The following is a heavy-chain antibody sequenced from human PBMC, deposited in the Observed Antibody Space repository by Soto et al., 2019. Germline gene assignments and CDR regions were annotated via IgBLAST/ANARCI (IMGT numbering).Heavy chain of an antibody. D-gene: IGHD4-17*01. CDR1: GGSISSYY. CDR3: ARRPTVRTGDWYFDL. Sequence: SETLSLTCTVSGGSISSYYWSWIRQPPGKGLEWIGYIYYSGSTNYNPSLKSRVTISVDTSKNQFSLKLSSVTAADTAVYYCARRPTVRTGDWYFDLWGRGTLVTVSS. V-gene: IGHV4-59*08. CDR2: IYYSGST. J-gene: IGHJ2*01.